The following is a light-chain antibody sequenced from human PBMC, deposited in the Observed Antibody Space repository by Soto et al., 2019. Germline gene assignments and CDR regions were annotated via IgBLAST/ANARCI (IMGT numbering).Light chain of an antibody. J-gene: IGKJ4*01. CDR2: KAS. Sequence: DIQMTQSPSTLSASVGDRVTITCRAIQSISSWLAWYQQKPGKAPKLLIYKASSLESGVPSRFSGSGSGTDFTLTISCLQSEDFATYYCQQYYSYPLTFGGGTKVDIK. V-gene: IGKV1-5*03. CDR3: QQYYSYPLT. CDR1: QSISSW.